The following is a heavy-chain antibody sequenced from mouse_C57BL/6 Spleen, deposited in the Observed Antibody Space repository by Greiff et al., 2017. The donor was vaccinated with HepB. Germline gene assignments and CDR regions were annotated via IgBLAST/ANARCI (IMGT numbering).Heavy chain of an antibody. V-gene: IGHV1-50*01. CDR1: GYTFTSYW. Sequence: QVQLQQPGAELVKPGASVKLSCKASGYTFTSYWMQWVKQRPGQGLEWIGEIDPSDSYTNYNQKFKGKATLTVDTSSSTAYMQLSSLTSEDSAVYYCARPFDYDVGNAMDYWGQGTSVTVSS. D-gene: IGHD2-4*01. J-gene: IGHJ4*01. CDR2: IDPSDSYT. CDR3: ARPFDYDVGNAMDY.